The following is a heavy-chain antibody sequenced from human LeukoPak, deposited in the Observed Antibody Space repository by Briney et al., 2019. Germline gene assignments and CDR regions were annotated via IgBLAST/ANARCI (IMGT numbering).Heavy chain of an antibody. CDR2: ISYDGINK. CDR3: ARDPLAYCGGDCSFSFDY. CDR1: GFIFDDYT. V-gene: IGHV3-30-3*01. D-gene: IGHD2-21*01. J-gene: IGHJ4*02. Sequence: GGSLRLSCATSGFIFDDYTMHWVRQAPGKGLEWVAVISYDGINKYYADSVKGRFTISRDNSKNTLYLQMNSLRAEDTAVYYCARDPLAYCGGDCSFSFDYWGQGTLVTVSS.